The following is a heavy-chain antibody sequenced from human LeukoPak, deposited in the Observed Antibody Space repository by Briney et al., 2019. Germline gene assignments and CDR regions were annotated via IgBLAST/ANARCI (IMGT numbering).Heavy chain of an antibody. D-gene: IGHD5-18*01. Sequence: GASVKVSCKASGYTFTSYAMHWVRQAPGQRLEWMGWINAGNGNTKYSQKFQGRVTITRDTSASTAYMELSSLRSEDTAVYYCARESRVVPQLFDYWGQGTLVTVSS. V-gene: IGHV1-3*01. CDR2: INAGNGNT. J-gene: IGHJ4*02. CDR1: GYTFTSYA. CDR3: ARESRVVPQLFDY.